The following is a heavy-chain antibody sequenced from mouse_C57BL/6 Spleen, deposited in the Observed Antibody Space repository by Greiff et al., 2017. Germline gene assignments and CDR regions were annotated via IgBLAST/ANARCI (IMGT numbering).Heavy chain of an antibody. CDR2: IHPNSGST. Sequence: QVQLKQPGAELVKPGASVKLSCKASGYTFTSYWMHWVKQRPGQGLEWIGMIHPNSGSTNYNEKFKSKATLTVDKSSSTAYMQLSSLTSEDSAVYYCAKLRDYYFDYWGQGTTLTVSS. CDR3: AKLRDYYFDY. J-gene: IGHJ2*01. D-gene: IGHD1-1*01. CDR1: GYTFTSYW. V-gene: IGHV1-64*01.